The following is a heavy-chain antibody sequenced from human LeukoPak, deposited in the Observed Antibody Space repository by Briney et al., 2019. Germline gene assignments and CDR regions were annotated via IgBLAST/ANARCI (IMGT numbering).Heavy chain of an antibody. D-gene: IGHD5-18*01. J-gene: IGHJ6*02. CDR1: GYTFTGYY. V-gene: IGHV1-2*02. CDR2: INPNRGGT. Sequence: ASVKVSCKASGYTFTGYYMHWVRQAPGQGLEWMGWINPNRGGTNYAQKFQGRVTMTRDTSISTAYMELSRLRSDDTAVYYCARDEYQLWSSYYYYYGMDVWGQGTTVTVSS. CDR3: ARDEYQLWSSYYYYYGMDV.